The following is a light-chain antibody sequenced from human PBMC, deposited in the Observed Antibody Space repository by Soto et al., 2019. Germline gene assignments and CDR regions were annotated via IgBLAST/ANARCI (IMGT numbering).Light chain of an antibody. CDR1: QSVSRN. CDR2: GAS. Sequence: IVWKQSPATMSVSPGKRATLSCRASQSVSRNLAWYQQKPGQAPRLLIYGASTRATGIPARFSGSVSGTEFTLTIRSLQSEDFAVYYCQQYKNWPAITFGQGTRLEI. J-gene: IGKJ5*01. CDR3: QQYKNWPAIT. V-gene: IGKV3D-15*01.